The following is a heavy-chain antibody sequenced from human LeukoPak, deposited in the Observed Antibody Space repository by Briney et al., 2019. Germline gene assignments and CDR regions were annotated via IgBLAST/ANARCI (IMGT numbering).Heavy chain of an antibody. CDR2: IYYSGST. V-gene: IGHV4-30-4*08. Sequence: SQTLSLTCTVSGGSISSGDYYWSWIRQPPGKGLEWIGYIYYSGSTNYNPSLKSRVTISVDTSKNQFSLKLTSVTAADTAVYYCARVSSGTLLDYWGQGTLVTVSS. CDR1: GGSISSGDYY. CDR3: ARVSSGTLLDY. J-gene: IGHJ4*02.